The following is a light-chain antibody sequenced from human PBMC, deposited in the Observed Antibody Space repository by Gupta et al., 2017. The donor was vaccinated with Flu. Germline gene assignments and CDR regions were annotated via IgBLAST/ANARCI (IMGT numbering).Light chain of an antibody. Sequence: SYELTQPPSLSVALGQTARFTCGGNNIGSKNVHWYQQKPGQAPVLVIYRNNNRPSGIPERFSGSNSGNTATLTITRAQAGDEADYYCQLWDSSTALVVFGGGTKLTVL. CDR2: RNN. CDR3: QLWDSSTALVV. J-gene: IGLJ2*01. CDR1: NIGSKN. V-gene: IGLV3-9*01.